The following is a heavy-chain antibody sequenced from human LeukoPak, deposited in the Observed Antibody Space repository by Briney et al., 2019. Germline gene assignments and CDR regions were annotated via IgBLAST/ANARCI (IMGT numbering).Heavy chain of an antibody. CDR1: GGSISSYY. V-gene: IGHV4-59*05. D-gene: IGHD3-10*01. CDR2: IYYSGST. J-gene: IGHJ4*02. CDR3: ARRGSADGYFDY. Sequence: SETLSLTCTVSGGSISSYYWSWIRQPPGKGLEWIGSIYYSGSTYYNPSLKSRVTISVDTSKNQFSLKLSSVTAADTAVYYCARRGSADGYFDYWGQGTLVTVSS.